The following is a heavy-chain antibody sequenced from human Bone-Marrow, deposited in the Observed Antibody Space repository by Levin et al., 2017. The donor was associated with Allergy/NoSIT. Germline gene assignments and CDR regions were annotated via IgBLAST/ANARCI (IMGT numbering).Heavy chain of an antibody. CDR1: GFTFSAYA. Sequence: PGGSLRLSCAASGFTFSAYAMHWVRQAPGKGLEWVAVVGYDGSETYYAASMKGRFTISRDNSNNTLYLQMNSLRNEDTAMYYCAKDREGRRSFYGSGFTDYWSQGTLVSVSS. V-gene: IGHV3-30*18. CDR3: AKDREGRRSFYGSGFTDY. D-gene: IGHD3-10*01. J-gene: IGHJ4*02. CDR2: VGYDGSET.